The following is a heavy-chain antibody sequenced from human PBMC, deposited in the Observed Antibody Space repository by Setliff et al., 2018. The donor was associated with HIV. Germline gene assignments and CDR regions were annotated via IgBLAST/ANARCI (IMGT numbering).Heavy chain of an antibody. CDR1: GFAFSDFS. Sequence: GGSLRLSCVASGFAFSDFSMFWARQAPGKGLEWVAVISFDGSHKYYADSLKGRFTISRDNSINTIYLQMNSLRTEDTAVYYCAKSRTIYGEVIIQWAYMDVWGQGTTVTVA. J-gene: IGHJ6*02. CDR2: ISFDGSHK. V-gene: IGHV3-30*04. D-gene: IGHD3-3*01. CDR3: AKSRTIYGEVIIQWAYMDV.